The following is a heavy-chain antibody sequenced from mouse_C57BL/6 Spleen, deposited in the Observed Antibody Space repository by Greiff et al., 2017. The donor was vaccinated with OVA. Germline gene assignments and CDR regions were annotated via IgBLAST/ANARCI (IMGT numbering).Heavy chain of an antibody. CDR3: ARTCDYDDYYAMYC. V-gene: IGHV1-82*01. Sequence: VQRVESGPELVKPGASVKISCKASGYAFSSSWMNWVKQRPGKGLEWIGRIYPGDGDTNYNRKFKGKATLTADTYASTAYMQLSSLTSEDSAVYLCARTCDYDDYYAMYCWGQAPSVTVAS. J-gene: IGHJ4*01. D-gene: IGHD2-4*01. CDR2: IYPGDGDT. CDR1: GYAFSSSW.